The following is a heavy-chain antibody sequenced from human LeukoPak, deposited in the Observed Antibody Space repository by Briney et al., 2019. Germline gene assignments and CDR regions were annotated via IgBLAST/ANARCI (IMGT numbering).Heavy chain of an antibody. Sequence: GGSLRLSCAASGFTFTNYWMKWVRQAPGGGPEWLANINKDGSEEYHADSVKGRFTISRDSAKNSLYLQMNSLRAEDTAVYYCARDGGHGGACDFWGQGTLVAVSS. V-gene: IGHV3-7*01. CDR2: INKDGSEE. CDR1: GFTFTNYW. CDR3: ARDGGHGGACDF. J-gene: IGHJ4*02. D-gene: IGHD2-21*02.